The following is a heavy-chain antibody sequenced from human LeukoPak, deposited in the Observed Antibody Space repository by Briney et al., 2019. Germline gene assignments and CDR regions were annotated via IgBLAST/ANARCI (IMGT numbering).Heavy chain of an antibody. D-gene: IGHD6-13*01. CDR2: INPSSGGT. J-gene: IGHJ5*02. Sequence: ASVKVSCKASGYTFTGYHMHWVRQVPGQGLQWMGWINPSSGGTNYAQTFQGRVTMTRDTSISTGYMELSSLRSDDTAVYYCARGRSSWYGTNNWFDPWGQGTLVTVSS. CDR1: GYTFTGYH. CDR3: ARGRSSWYGTNNWFDP. V-gene: IGHV1-2*02.